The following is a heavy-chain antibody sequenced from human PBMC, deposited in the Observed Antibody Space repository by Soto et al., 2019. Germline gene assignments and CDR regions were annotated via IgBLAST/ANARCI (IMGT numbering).Heavy chain of an antibody. CDR2: ISAYNGNT. CDR1: GYTFTSYG. D-gene: IGHD3-10*01. Sequence: ASVKVSCKASGYTFTSYGISWVRQAPEQGLEWMGWISAYNGNTNYAQKLQGRVTMTTDTSTSTAYMELRSLRSDDTAVYYCAREYGTMVRGLPAFDIWGQGTMVTVSS. J-gene: IGHJ3*02. CDR3: AREYGTMVRGLPAFDI. V-gene: IGHV1-18*01.